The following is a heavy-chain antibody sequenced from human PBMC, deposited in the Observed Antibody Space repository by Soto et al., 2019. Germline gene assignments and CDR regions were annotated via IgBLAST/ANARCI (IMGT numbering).Heavy chain of an antibody. V-gene: IGHV5-10-1*01. J-gene: IGHJ4*02. CDR3: ARLDWVSLDSRIRHCSGGSCPREDY. D-gene: IGHD2-15*01. CDR2: IDPSDSYT. Sequence: GESLKISCKGSGYSFTSYWISWVRQMPGKGLEWMGRIDPSDSYTNYSPSFQGHVTISADKSISTAYLQWSSLKASDTAMYYCARLDWVSLDSRIRHCSGGSCPREDYWGQGTLVTVSS. CDR1: GYSFTSYW.